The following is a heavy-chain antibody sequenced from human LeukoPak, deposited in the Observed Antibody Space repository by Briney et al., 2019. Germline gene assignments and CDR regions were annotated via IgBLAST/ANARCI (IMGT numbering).Heavy chain of an antibody. Sequence: PSETLSLTCTVSGGSIDSRSYYRGWIRQPPGKGLEWIGSIYSSGSTYYNPSLKSRVTISVDTSKNQFSLRLSSVTAADTAVYYCARDGFLEWLFPGDYWGQGTLVTVSS. J-gene: IGHJ4*02. V-gene: IGHV4-39*02. CDR3: ARDGFLEWLFPGDY. CDR2: IYSSGST. CDR1: GGSIDSRSYY. D-gene: IGHD3-3*01.